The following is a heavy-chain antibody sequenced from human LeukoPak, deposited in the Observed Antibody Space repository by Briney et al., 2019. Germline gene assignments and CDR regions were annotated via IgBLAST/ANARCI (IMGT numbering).Heavy chain of an antibody. D-gene: IGHD5-24*01. CDR3: ARDDRDGYNWGYFDY. CDR1: GFTVSSNY. Sequence: GGSLRLSCAASGFTVSSNYMSWVRQAPGKGLEWVSVIYSGGSTYYADSVKGRFTLSRDNFKNTLYLQMNSLRAEDTAVYYCARDDRDGYNWGYFDYWGQGTLVTVSS. V-gene: IGHV3-53*01. CDR2: IYSGGST. J-gene: IGHJ4*02.